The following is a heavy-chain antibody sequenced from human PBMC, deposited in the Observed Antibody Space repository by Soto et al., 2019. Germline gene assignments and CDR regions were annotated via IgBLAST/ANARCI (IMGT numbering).Heavy chain of an antibody. Sequence: SETLSLTCTVSGGSVSSGDYFWSWLRQSPGKRLEWIAYIYYSGSTNYNPSLKSRATISVDTSKSQVSLTLTSMTAADAALYYCARSPNYYFYGFDVWGQGTAVTVSS. V-gene: IGHV4-61*08. D-gene: IGHD3-10*01. CDR3: ARSPNYYFYGFDV. J-gene: IGHJ6*02. CDR2: IYYSGST. CDR1: GGSVSSGDYF.